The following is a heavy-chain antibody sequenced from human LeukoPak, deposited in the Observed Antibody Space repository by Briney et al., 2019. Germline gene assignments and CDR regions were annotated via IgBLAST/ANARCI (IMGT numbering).Heavy chain of an antibody. CDR3: ARPNDYGYYFDY. CDR2: IYPCDSDT. J-gene: IGHJ4*02. CDR1: GYSFATSW. D-gene: IGHD4-17*01. Sequence: GESLKISCKGSGYSFATSWIGWVRQMPGKGLEWMGIIYPCDSDTRYSPSFQGQVTISVDKSISTAYLQWSSLKASDTAMYYCARPNDYGYYFDYWGQGTLVTVSS. V-gene: IGHV5-51*01.